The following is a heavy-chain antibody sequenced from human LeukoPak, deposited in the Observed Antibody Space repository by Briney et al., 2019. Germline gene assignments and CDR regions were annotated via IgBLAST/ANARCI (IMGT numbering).Heavy chain of an antibody. D-gene: IGHD3-3*01. Sequence: GGSLRLSCAASGFTFSSYAMSWVRQAPGRGLEWVSAISGSGGSTYYADSVKGRFTISRDNSKNTLYLQMNSLRAEDTAVYYCAKTGIWSGYFPHWDMDVWGKRTTVTVSS. CDR2: ISGSGGST. J-gene: IGHJ6*03. CDR3: AKTGIWSGYFPHWDMDV. V-gene: IGHV3-23*01. CDR1: GFTFSSYA.